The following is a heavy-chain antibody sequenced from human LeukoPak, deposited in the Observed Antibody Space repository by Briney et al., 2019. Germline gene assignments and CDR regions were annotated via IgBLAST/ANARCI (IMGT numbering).Heavy chain of an antibody. CDR3: AIENGAFSSFGY. D-gene: IGHD2-8*01. V-gene: IGHV4-4*03. CDR1: GGSLSNANW. CDR2: ISLIGLT. J-gene: IGHJ4*02. Sequence: PPETLSLSCVVPGGSLSNANWWSGVRQPPGRGLGGIGVISLIGLTHYTPSLESRVTVSLDKSKNHHSLNLSTTAAADTAVYYCAIENGAFSSFGYWGRGTLVTVLS.